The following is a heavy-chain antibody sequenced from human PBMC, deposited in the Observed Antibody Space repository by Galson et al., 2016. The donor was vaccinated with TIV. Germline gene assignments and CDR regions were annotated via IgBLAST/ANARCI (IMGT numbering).Heavy chain of an antibody. D-gene: IGHD2-2*01. V-gene: IGHV3-7*01. CDR3: ARELLVEVPAAIYFDL. Sequence: SLRLSCAASGFTFSNYWMSWIRQAPGKGLEWVANINQDGSKKYYVYSVKGPFTIPRDNAKNPLYLEMNSLRAEDTAVYYCARELLVEVPAAIYFDLWGRGTL. CDR2: INQDGSKK. CDR1: GFTFSNYW. J-gene: IGHJ2*01.